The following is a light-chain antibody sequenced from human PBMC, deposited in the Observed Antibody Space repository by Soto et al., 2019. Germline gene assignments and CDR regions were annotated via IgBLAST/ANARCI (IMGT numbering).Light chain of an antibody. CDR2: AAS. CDR3: LQHNSYHPT. CDR1: QGIRNE. Sequence: DIQMTQSPSSLSASVGDRVTITCRASQGIRNELGWYQQKPGKAPKRLIYAASSLQSWVPSRFSGSGSGTEFTLTISSLQPEDFATYYRLQHNSYHPTFGGGTKVEIK. J-gene: IGKJ4*01. V-gene: IGKV1-17*01.